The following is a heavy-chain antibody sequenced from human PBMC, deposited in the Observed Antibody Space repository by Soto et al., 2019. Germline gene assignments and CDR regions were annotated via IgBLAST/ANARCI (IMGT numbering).Heavy chain of an antibody. Sequence: PGESLKISCKGSGYSFTSYWISWVRQMPGKGLEWMGRIDPSDSYTNYSPSFQGHVTISADKSISTAYLQWSNLKASDTAMYYCARRLIAAAYSYYYGIDAWGQGTTVTVSS. CDR3: ARRLIAAAYSYYYGIDA. CDR1: GYSFTSYW. J-gene: IGHJ6*02. V-gene: IGHV5-10-1*01. CDR2: IDPSDSYT. D-gene: IGHD6-13*01.